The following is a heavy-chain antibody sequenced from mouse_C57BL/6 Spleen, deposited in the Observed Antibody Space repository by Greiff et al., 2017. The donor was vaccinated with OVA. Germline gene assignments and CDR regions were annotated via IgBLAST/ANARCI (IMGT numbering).Heavy chain of an antibody. V-gene: IGHV1-52*01. CDR1: GYTFTSYW. CDR3: ARPAHYYGRSYAYAMDY. J-gene: IGHJ4*01. Sequence: QVQLQQPGAELVRPGSSVKLSCKASGYTFTSYWMHWVKQRPIQGLEWIGNIDPSDSETHYNQQFKDKATLTVDKSSSTAYMQLSSLTSEDSAVYYCARPAHYYGRSYAYAMDYWGQGTSVTVSS. CDR2: IDPSDSET. D-gene: IGHD1-1*01.